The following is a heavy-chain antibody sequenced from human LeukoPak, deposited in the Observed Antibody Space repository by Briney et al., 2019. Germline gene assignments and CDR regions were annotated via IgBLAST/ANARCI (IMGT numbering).Heavy chain of an antibody. CDR3: ARGAEDIVVVPAAIHAFDI. Sequence: GGSLRLSCAASGFTFSSYGMHWVRQAPGKGLEWVAVIWYDGSNKYYADSVKGRFTISRDNSKNTLYLQMNSLRAEDTAVYYCARGAEDIVVVPAAIHAFDIWGQGTMVTVSS. V-gene: IGHV3-33*01. J-gene: IGHJ3*02. CDR2: IWYDGSNK. CDR1: GFTFSSYG. D-gene: IGHD2-2*02.